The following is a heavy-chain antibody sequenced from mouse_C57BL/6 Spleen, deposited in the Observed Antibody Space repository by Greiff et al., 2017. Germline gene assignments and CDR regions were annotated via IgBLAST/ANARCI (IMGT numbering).Heavy chain of an antibody. D-gene: IGHD2-2*01. V-gene: IGHV3-6*01. CDR2: ISYDGSN. CDR1: GYSITSGYY. CDR3: ARGLLWLRTYYFDY. Sequence: EVQLQQSGPGLVKPSQSLSLTCSVTGYSITSGYYWNWLRQFPGNKLEWMGYISYDGSNNYNPSLKNRISITRDTSKNQFFLKLKSVTTEDTATYYSARGLLWLRTYYFDYWGQGTTLTVSS. J-gene: IGHJ2*01.